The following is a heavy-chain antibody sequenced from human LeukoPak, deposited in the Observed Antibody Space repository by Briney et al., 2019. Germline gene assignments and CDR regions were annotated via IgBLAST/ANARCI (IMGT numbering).Heavy chain of an antibody. CDR3: AKDYEPLVGVHRWGDWFDP. J-gene: IGHJ5*02. Sequence: GSLRLSCAASGFTFSSCWMHWVRQAPGEGLVWVSRIHSDGSGTNYADSVKGRFTISRDNAKNTLYLQMNSLRAEDTAVYYCAKDYEPLVGVHRWGDWFDPWGQGTLVTVSS. CDR1: GFTFSSCW. D-gene: IGHD1-26*01. V-gene: IGHV3-74*01. CDR2: IHSDGSGT.